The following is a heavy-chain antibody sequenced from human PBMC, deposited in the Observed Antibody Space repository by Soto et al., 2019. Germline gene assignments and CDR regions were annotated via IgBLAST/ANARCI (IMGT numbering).Heavy chain of an antibody. CDR1: GYTFTTSW. CDR2: IFPADSDT. V-gene: IGHV5-51*01. J-gene: IGHJ5*02. Sequence: GESLKISCRDSGYTFTTSWIGWVRQMPGKGLEWMGIIFPADSDTRYSPSFQGQVTISADKSISTAYLQWRSLKASDTAIYYCARPYANTHSAWGQGTPVTVSS. CDR3: ARPYANTHSA. D-gene: IGHD2-2*01.